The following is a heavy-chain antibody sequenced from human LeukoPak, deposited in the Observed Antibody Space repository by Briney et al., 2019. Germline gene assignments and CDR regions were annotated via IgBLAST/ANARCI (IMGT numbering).Heavy chain of an antibody. V-gene: IGHV3-30*02. CDR2: IGSDGRNK. CDR3: AKTPIAAAPPASYYFDY. Sequence: GSLRLSCAASGFIFSSYGMQWVRQAPGKGLEWVAGIGSDGRNKYYSDSVKGRVTISRDNSKNTLYLQMNSLRAEDTAVYYCAKTPIAAAPPASYYFDYWGQGTLVTVSS. CDR1: GFIFSSYG. J-gene: IGHJ4*02. D-gene: IGHD6-13*01.